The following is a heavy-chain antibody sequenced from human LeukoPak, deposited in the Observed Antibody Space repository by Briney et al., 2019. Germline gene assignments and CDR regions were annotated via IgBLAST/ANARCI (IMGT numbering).Heavy chain of an antibody. CDR3: ARDQGAYYGSGSYYNRYYYYGMDV. CDR2: IYYSGST. V-gene: IGHV4-59*01. J-gene: IGHJ6*02. Sequence: SETLSPTCTVSGGSFSSYYWSWIRQPPGKGLEWIGYIYYSGSTNYNPSLKSRVTISVDTSKNQFSLKLSSVTAADTAVYYCARDQGAYYGSGSYYNRYYYYGMDVWGQGTTVTVSS. CDR1: GGSFSSYY. D-gene: IGHD3-10*01.